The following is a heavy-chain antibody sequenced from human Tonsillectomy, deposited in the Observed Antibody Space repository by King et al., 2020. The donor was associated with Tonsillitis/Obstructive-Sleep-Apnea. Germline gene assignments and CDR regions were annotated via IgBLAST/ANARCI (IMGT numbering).Heavy chain of an antibody. Sequence: VQLVESGAEVKKPGASVKVSCKASGYTFTRNYVHWVRQAPGQGLEWMGIINPSDGITTYAQKFQGRVTMTTDTSTSTVNMELSSLRAEDTAVYYCVRDDKDGRHLDCWGQGSLVSVSS. J-gene: IGHJ4*02. CDR1: GYTFTRNY. D-gene: IGHD2-15*01. V-gene: IGHV1-46*01. CDR3: VRDDKDGRHLDC. CDR2: INPSDGIT.